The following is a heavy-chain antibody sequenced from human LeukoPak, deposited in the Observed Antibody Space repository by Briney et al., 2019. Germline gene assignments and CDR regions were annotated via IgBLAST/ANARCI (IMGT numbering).Heavy chain of an antibody. CDR3: VSRVTSAY. Sequence: GGSLRLSCAASGFSFSRSSMGWVRQAPGKELEWVSGFSGGDDDTHYADSAKGRFTISRDKSKNSLYLQMNSLRDEDTAVYYCVSRVTSAYWGQGIPVTVSS. J-gene: IGHJ4*02. D-gene: IGHD5-18*01. CDR1: GFSFSRSS. V-gene: IGHV3-23*01. CDR2: FSGGDDDT.